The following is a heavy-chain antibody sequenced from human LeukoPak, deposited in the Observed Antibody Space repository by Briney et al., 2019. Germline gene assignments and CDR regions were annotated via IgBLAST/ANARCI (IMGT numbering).Heavy chain of an antibody. CDR2: ISGSGGST. V-gene: IGHV3-23*01. CDR1: GFTFSSYA. J-gene: IGHJ5*02. Sequence: GGSLRLSCAASGFTFSSYAMSWVRQAPGKGLEWVSAISGSGGSTYYADSVKGRFTISRDNSKNTLYLQMNSLRAEDTAVYYSAKGYSSSWYNWFDPWGQGTLVTVSS. CDR3: AKGYSSSWYNWFDP. D-gene: IGHD6-13*01.